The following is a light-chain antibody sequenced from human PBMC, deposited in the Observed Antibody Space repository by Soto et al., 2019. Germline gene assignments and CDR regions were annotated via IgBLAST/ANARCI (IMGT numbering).Light chain of an antibody. CDR2: EVT. V-gene: IGLV2-14*01. Sequence: QSVLTQPASVSGSPGQSITVSCTGTSSDVGGHNYVSWFQQHPGPAPKLLIYEVTTRPSGVSTRFSGSKSGNTASLTISGLQAEDEADYHCSSYSSSGTLFVFGTGTKLTVL. CDR3: SSYSSSGTLFV. CDR1: SSDVGGHNY. J-gene: IGLJ1*01.